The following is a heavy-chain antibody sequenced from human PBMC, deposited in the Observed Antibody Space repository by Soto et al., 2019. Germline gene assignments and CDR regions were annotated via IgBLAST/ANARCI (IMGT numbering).Heavy chain of an antibody. J-gene: IGHJ4*02. V-gene: IGHV1-2*02. CDR3: ARGYESSGYPGY. Sequence: QVQLVQSGAEVKKPGASVKVSCKASGYTFSDYYMHWVRQAPGQGLEWMGWINPYTGGTNYAQRFQGRVTMDRDTSISTAYMDLNRLTSDDTAVYYCARGYESSGYPGYWGQGTLVTVSS. CDR1: GYTFSDYY. CDR2: INPYTGGT. D-gene: IGHD3-22*01.